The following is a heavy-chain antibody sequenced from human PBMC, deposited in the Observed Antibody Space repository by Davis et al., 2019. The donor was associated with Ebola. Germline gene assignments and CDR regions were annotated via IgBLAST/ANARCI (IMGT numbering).Heavy chain of an antibody. CDR2: LNGDGSTT. Sequence: GESLKISCVASGFTFSSYWMYWVRQVPGKGLVCVSRLNGDGSTTAYADSVKGQFTISRDNAKNTLYLQMNSLGAEDTAVYYCARVIRFPGIGTDVWGQGTTVTVSS. CDR3: ARVIRFPGIGTDV. D-gene: IGHD1-14*01. V-gene: IGHV3-74*01. CDR1: GFTFSSYW. J-gene: IGHJ6*02.